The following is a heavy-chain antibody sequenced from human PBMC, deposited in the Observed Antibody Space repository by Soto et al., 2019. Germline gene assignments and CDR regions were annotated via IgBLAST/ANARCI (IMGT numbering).Heavy chain of an antibody. J-gene: IGHJ6*02. V-gene: IGHV4-4*02. CDR3: ASGIAVAGINYCYYGMDV. Sequence: LSLTCAVSGGSINSSNWWSWVRQPPGKGLEWIGEIYHSGSTNYNPSLKSRVTISVDKSKNQFSLKLSSVTAAATAVYYCASGIAVAGINYCYYGMDVWGQGTTVTVSS. D-gene: IGHD6-19*01. CDR2: IYHSGST. CDR1: GGSINSSNW.